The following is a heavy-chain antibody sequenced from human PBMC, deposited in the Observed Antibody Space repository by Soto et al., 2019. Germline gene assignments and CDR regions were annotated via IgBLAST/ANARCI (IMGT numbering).Heavy chain of an antibody. CDR2: IYHSGST. CDR1: GGSISSGGYS. CDR3: ARLLKGYCTNGVCYKASGGWFDP. D-gene: IGHD2-8*01. J-gene: IGHJ5*02. V-gene: IGHV4-30-2*01. Sequence: PSETLSLTCAVSGGSISSGGYSWSWIRQPPGKGLEWIGYIYHSGSTYYNPSLKSRVTISVDRSKNQFSLKLSSVTAADTAVYYCARLLKGYCTNGVCYKASGGWFDPWGQGTLVTVSS.